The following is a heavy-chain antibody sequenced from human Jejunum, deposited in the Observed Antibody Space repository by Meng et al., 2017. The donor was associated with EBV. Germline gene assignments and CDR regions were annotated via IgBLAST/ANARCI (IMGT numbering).Heavy chain of an antibody. V-gene: IGHV1-2*06. CDR3: ARFTLTGYYDRWFDP. J-gene: IGHJ5*02. D-gene: IGHD3-22*01. Sequence: QVPCVEAGVEVKQPWHSVNVSCKVFGYPFTEYYMHWVRQAPGQGLQWIGRNNLNSGFSSYSRKFQGRVTLTRDTTTNTAYMELGGLESDDTAVYYCARFTLTGYYDRWFDPWGQGTLVTVSS. CDR1: GYPFTEYY. CDR2: NNLNSGFS.